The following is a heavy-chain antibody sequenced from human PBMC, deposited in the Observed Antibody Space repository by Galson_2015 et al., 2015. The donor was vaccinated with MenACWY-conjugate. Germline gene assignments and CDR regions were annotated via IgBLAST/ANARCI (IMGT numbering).Heavy chain of an antibody. D-gene: IGHD1-26*01. Sequence: SLRLSCAASGFTFSNYWMHWVRHGPGKGLEWLSRIDNDGNRITYADSVKGRFTISRDNAKNTLYLQINSVRADDTAAYYCSRGGEAKLIIVGGISEIWGQGTTVTV. CDR2: IDNDGNRI. CDR3: SRGGEAKLIIVGGISEI. J-gene: IGHJ3*02. CDR1: GFTFSNYW. V-gene: IGHV3-74*01.